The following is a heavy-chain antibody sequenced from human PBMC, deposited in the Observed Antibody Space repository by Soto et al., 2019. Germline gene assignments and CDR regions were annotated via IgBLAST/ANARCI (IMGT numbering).Heavy chain of an antibody. Sequence: GASVKVSCKASGGTFSSYTISWVRQAPGQGLEWMGRIIPILGIANYAQKFQGRVTITADKSTSTAYMELSSLRSEDTAVYYCAREHRDDIVVVPAAHPHYYYMDVWGKGTTVTVSS. D-gene: IGHD2-2*01. CDR1: GGTFSSYT. CDR3: AREHRDDIVVVPAAHPHYYYMDV. V-gene: IGHV1-69*04. J-gene: IGHJ6*03. CDR2: IIPILGIA.